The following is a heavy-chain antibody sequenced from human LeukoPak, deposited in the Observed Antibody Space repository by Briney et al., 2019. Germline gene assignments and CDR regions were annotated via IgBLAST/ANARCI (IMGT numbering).Heavy chain of an antibody. D-gene: IGHD3-22*01. CDR2: ISYDGSNR. J-gene: IGHJ4*02. CDR3: AKTVNYYDSRRLDY. V-gene: IGHV3-30*18. CDR1: GFTFINYD. Sequence: GGSLRLSCAASGFTFINYDIHWVRQAPGKGLEWVSLISYDGSNRYYADSVQGRFTIFRDNSKNTLYLQMNSLRAEDTAVYYCAKTVNYYDSRRLDYWGQGTLVTVSS.